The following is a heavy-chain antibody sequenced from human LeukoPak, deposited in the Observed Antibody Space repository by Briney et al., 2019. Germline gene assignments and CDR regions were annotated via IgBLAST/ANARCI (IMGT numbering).Heavy chain of an antibody. J-gene: IGHJ3*02. CDR2: ISYDGSSH. D-gene: IGHD3-16*01. CDR3: AKEAPERGSYAFDM. Sequence: PGGSLRLSCAASGFIFSSYGMHWVRQAPGKGLEWVAIISYDGSSHYYADSVKGRFNISRDNSKNTLYLQMNSLRREDTAMYYCAKEAPERGSYAFDMWGQGTMVTVSS. CDR1: GFIFSSYG. V-gene: IGHV3-30*18.